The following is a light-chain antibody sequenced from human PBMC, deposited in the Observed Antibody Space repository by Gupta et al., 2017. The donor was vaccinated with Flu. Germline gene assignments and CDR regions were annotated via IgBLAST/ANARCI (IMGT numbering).Light chain of an antibody. CDR1: SGSVSTSHY. CDR2: STD. CDR3: AIYVGSDYWV. V-gene: IGLV8-61*01. Sequence: KVTITCALSSGSVSTSHYPSWFQQTPGQAPRTLIHSTDFRSAGVPRRFSGSILGNKAALTISGAQSDDESSYYGAIYVGSDYWVFGGGTKLAVL. J-gene: IGLJ3*02.